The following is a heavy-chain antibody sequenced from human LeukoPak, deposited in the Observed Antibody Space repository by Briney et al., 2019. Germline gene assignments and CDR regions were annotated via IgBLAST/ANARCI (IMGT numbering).Heavy chain of an antibody. CDR1: GFTVSSNY. Sequence: GGSLRLSCAASGFTVSSNYMSWVRQAPGKGLEWVSVIYSGGSTYYADSVKGRFTISRDNSKNTLYLQMNSLRAEDTAVYYCARETAHCSSTSCYYYYYMDVWGKGTTDTVSS. D-gene: IGHD2-2*01. V-gene: IGHV3-53*01. CDR2: IYSGGST. CDR3: ARETAHCSSTSCYYYYYMDV. J-gene: IGHJ6*03.